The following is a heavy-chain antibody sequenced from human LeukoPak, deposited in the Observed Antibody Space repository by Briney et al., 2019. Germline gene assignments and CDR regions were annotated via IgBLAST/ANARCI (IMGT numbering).Heavy chain of an antibody. V-gene: IGHV5-51*01. CDR1: GYSFTSYW. CDR3: ARQVAHYYYYMDV. CDR2: IYPGDSGT. J-gene: IGHJ6*03. Sequence: GESLKISCKGSGYSFTSYWIGWVRQMPGKGLEWMGIIYPGDSGTRYSPSFQGQVTISADKSISTAYLQWSSLKASDTAMYYCARQVAHYYYYMDVWGKGTTVTVSS.